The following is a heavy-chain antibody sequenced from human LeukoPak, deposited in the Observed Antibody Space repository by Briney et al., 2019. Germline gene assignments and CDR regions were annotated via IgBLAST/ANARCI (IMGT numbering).Heavy chain of an antibody. V-gene: IGHV4-39*07. CDR3: ARGPYYYDSSGYLYYFDY. CDR2: IYYSGST. D-gene: IGHD3-22*01. CDR1: GGSISSSSYY. Sequence: SGTLSLTCTVSGGSISSSSYYWGWIRQPPGKGLEWIGSIYYSGSTYYNPSLKSRVTISVDTSKNQFSLKLSSVTAADTAVYYCARGPYYYDSSGYLYYFDYWGQGTLVTVSS. J-gene: IGHJ4*02.